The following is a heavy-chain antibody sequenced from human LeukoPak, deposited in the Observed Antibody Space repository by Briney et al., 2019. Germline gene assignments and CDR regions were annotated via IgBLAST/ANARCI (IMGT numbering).Heavy chain of an antibody. D-gene: IGHD1-26*01. J-gene: IGHJ3*02. CDR1: GYTFTNYD. CDR3: ARAPIVGATNALDI. Sequence: GASVKVSCKASGYTFTNYDINWVRQATGQGLEWMGWVSPDSGKTGFAQKFQGRVTMTRNTSISTAYMELSSLRSKDTAVYYCARAPIVGATNALDIWGQGTMVTVSS. V-gene: IGHV1-8*01. CDR2: VSPDSGKT.